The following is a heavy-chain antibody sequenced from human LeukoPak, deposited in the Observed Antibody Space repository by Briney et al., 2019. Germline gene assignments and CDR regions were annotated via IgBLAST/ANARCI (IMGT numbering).Heavy chain of an antibody. CDR2: IYSGGST. CDR3: ARHSSGFPAPDY. Sequence: GGSLRLSCAASGFTFSSYSMNWVRQAPGKGLEWVSVIYSGGSTYYADSVKGRFTISRDNSKNTLYLQMNSLRAEDTAVYYCARHSSGFPAPDYWGQGTLVTVSS. V-gene: IGHV3-53*01. D-gene: IGHD3-22*01. CDR1: GFTFSSYS. J-gene: IGHJ4*02.